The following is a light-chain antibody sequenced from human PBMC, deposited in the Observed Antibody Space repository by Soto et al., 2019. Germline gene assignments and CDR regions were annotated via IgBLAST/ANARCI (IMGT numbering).Light chain of an antibody. V-gene: IGLV2-8*01. J-gene: IGLJ2*01. CDR2: EVS. CDR1: SSDVGGYNY. CDR3: SSYAGSKNVV. Sequence: QSALTQPPSASGSPGQSVTISCTGTSSDVGGYNYVSWYQQHPGKAPKLMIHEVSKRPSGVPDRFSGSKSGNTASLTVSGLQAEDEADYYCSSYAGSKNVVFGGGTKLTVL.